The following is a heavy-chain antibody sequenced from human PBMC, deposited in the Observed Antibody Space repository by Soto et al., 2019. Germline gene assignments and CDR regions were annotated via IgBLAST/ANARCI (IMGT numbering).Heavy chain of an antibody. CDR1: GFTFSSYS. V-gene: IGHV3-21*01. D-gene: IGHD6-13*01. J-gene: IGHJ4*02. Sequence: EVQLVESGGGLVKPGGSLRLSCAASGFTFSSYSMNWVRQAPGKGLEWVSSISSSSSHIYYADSVKGRFTISRDNAKNSLYLQMNSLRAEDTAVYYCARDPGPDIAAAGYCWGQGTLVTVSS. CDR2: ISSSSSHI. CDR3: ARDPGPDIAAAGYC.